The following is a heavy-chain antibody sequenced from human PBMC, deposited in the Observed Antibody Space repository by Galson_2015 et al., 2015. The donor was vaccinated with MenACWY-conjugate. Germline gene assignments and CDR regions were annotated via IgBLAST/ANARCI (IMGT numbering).Heavy chain of an antibody. CDR3: AKGKWYFDL. Sequence: SLRLSCAASGFTFSSYAMSCVRQAPGKGLEWVSTFTGGGGSATYADSVKGRFTISRDNSKNTLFLQMNSLGAEDTAVYYCAKGKWYFDLWGRGTLVTVSS. J-gene: IGHJ2*01. CDR1: GFTFSSYA. V-gene: IGHV3-23*01. CDR2: FTGGGGSA.